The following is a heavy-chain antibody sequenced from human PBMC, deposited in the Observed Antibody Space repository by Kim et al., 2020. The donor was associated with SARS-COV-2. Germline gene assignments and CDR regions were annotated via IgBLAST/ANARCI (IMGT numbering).Heavy chain of an antibody. CDR1: GFTFSSYA. CDR2: ISYDGSNK. CDR3: ARSFLPQLGVFSWFDP. D-gene: IGHD6-13*01. V-gene: IGHV3-30*04. J-gene: IGHJ5*02. Sequence: GGSLRLSCAASGFTFSSYAMHWVRQAPGKGLEWVAVISYDGSNKYYADSVKGRFTISRDNSKNTLYLQMNSLRAEDTAVYYCARSFLPQLGVFSWFDPWGQGTLVTVSS.